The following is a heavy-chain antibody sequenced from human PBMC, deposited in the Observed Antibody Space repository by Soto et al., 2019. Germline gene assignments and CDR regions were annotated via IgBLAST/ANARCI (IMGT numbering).Heavy chain of an antibody. D-gene: IGHD6-19*01. Sequence: GGSLGLSFEASWLIHSKSWIILGREAPGKGLEWLGRIKTKTDAGATDYAATVQGRFTISRDDSKNTLFVQMNNLRIEDTGVYYCTLDWGSGWHYWGQGTRVTVYS. CDR1: WLIHSKSW. V-gene: IGHV3-15*01. CDR3: TLDWGSGWHY. J-gene: IGHJ4*02. CDR2: IKTKTDAGAT.